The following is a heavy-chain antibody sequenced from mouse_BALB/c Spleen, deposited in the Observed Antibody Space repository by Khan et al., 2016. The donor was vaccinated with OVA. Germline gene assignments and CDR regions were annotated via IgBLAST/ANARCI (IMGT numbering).Heavy chain of an antibody. CDR1: GYTFTDYY. CDR3: ARRNYFGYTFAY. Sequence: QVRLQQSGAELARPGASVKLSCTASGYTFTDYYINWVKQRTGQGLEWIGEISPGSGDTYYNERFMGKATLTADKSSSTAYMQLSSLTSEGSAVYFGARRNYFGYTFAYWGQGTLVTVSA. V-gene: IGHV1-77*01. J-gene: IGHJ3*01. D-gene: IGHD1-2*01. CDR2: ISPGSGDT.